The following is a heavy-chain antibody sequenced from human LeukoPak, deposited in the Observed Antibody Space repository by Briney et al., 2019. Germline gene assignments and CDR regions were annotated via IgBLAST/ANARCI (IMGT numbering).Heavy chain of an antibody. J-gene: IGHJ4*02. Sequence: GRSLRLSCAASGFTFSSYAMHWVRQAPGKGLEWVAVISYDGSNKYYADSVKGRFTISRDNSKNTLYLQMNSLRAEDTAVYYCASVGATICCYWGQGTLVTVSS. CDR3: ASVGATICCY. CDR2: ISYDGSNK. CDR1: GFTFSSYA. V-gene: IGHV3-30-3*01. D-gene: IGHD1-26*01.